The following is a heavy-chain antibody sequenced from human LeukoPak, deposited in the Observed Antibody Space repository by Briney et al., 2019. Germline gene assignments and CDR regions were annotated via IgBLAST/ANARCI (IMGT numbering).Heavy chain of an antibody. Sequence: ALVKVSCKASGYTFTGYYMHWVRQAPGQGLEWMGWINPNSGGTNYAQKFQGRVTMTRDTSISTAYMELSRLRSDDTAVYYCARDLDYYGSGSYFDYWGQGTLVTVSS. CDR1: GYTFTGYY. D-gene: IGHD3-10*01. J-gene: IGHJ4*02. V-gene: IGHV1-2*02. CDR3: ARDLDYYGSGSYFDY. CDR2: INPNSGGT.